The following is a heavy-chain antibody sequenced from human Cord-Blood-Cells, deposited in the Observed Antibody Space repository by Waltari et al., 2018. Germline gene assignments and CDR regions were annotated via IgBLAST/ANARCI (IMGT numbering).Heavy chain of an antibody. V-gene: IGHV4-38-2*02. CDR3: ARAYSNWFDP. CDR2: IYHSGST. J-gene: IGHJ5*02. D-gene: IGHD4-4*01. Sequence: QVQLQESGPGLLKPSETLSLTCTVSGYSISCCYYCGWIRQPPGKGLEWIGSIYHSGSTYYNPSLKSRVTISVDTSKNQFSLKLSSVTAADTAVYYCARAYSNWFDPWGQGTLVTVSS. CDR1: GYSISCCYY.